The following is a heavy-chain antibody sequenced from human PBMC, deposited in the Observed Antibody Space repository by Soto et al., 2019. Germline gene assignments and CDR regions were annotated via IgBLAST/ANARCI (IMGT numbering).Heavy chain of an antibody. J-gene: IGHJ4*02. V-gene: IGHV1-69*12. Sequence: QVQLVQSGAEVKKPGSSVKVSCRASGGTFSSNAISWVRQAPGEGLEWMGGIIPIFGTANYAQKFQGRVTITADESTSTAYMELSSLRSEDTAVYYCARGQPHYYGSGSFDYWGQGTLVTVSS. CDR2: IIPIFGTA. CDR3: ARGQPHYYGSGSFDY. D-gene: IGHD3-10*01. CDR1: GGTFSSNA.